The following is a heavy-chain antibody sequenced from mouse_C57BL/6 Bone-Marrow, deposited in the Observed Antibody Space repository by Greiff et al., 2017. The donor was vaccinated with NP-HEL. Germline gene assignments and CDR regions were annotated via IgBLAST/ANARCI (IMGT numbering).Heavy chain of an antibody. CDR1: GYTFTSYG. J-gene: IGHJ1*03. D-gene: IGHD2-5*01. Sequence: VQLQQSGAELARPGASVKLSCKASGYTFTSYGISWVKQRTGQGLEWIGEIYPRSGNTYYNEKFKGKATLTADKSSSTAYMELRSLTSEDSAVYFCASRYSNYWYFDVWGTGTTVTVSS. CDR2: IYPRSGNT. V-gene: IGHV1-81*01. CDR3: ASRYSNYWYFDV.